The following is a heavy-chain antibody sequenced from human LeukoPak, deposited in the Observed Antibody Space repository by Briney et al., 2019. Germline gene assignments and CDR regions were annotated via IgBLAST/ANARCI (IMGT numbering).Heavy chain of an antibody. Sequence: SETLSLTCSVSGGSISTYYWSWIRQPAGQGLEWIGRISPSGDPNYNPSLKSRVAMSVDTSKNQFSLTLTSLTAADTAIYYCARLRRDSSDWYADDYWGQGTLVTVSS. J-gene: IGHJ4*02. D-gene: IGHD6-19*01. V-gene: IGHV4-4*07. CDR3: ARLRRDSSDWYADDY. CDR1: GGSISTYY. CDR2: ISPSGDP.